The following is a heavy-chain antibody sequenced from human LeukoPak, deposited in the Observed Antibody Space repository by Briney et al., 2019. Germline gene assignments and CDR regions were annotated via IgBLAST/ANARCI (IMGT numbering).Heavy chain of an antibody. CDR3: ARIKGGNDILTGYEYYYYGMDV. V-gene: IGHV1-18*01. CDR1: GYTFTSYG. CDR2: ISAYNGNT. Sequence: GASVKVSCKASGYTFTSYGISWVRQAPGQGLEWMGWISAYNGNTNYAQKLQGRVTMTTDTSTSTAYMELRSLRSDDTAVYYCARIKGGNDILTGYEYYYYGMDVWGQGTTVTVSS. J-gene: IGHJ6*02. D-gene: IGHD3-9*01.